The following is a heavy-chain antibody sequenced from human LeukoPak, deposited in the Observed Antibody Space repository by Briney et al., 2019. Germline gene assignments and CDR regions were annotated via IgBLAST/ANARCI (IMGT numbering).Heavy chain of an antibody. V-gene: IGHV4-34*01. D-gene: IGHD1-26*01. J-gene: IGHJ4*02. Sequence: SETLSLTCAVYGESLSKYYWTWIRQSPGRGLEWIGEINHRGSTNLNPSLKSRGTLSVDTSKHQFSLKLTSVTAADAAVYYCASSVGSTDYWGQGTLVTVSS. CDR1: GESLSKYY. CDR2: INHRGST. CDR3: ASSVGSTDY.